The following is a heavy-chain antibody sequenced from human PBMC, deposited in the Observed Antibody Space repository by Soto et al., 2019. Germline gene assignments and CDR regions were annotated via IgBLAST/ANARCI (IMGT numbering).Heavy chain of an antibody. D-gene: IGHD3-22*01. V-gene: IGHV1-18*01. Sequence: ASVKVSCKASGYTFTSYGISWVRQAPGQGLEWMGWISAYNGNTNYAQKLQGRVTMTTDTSTSTAYMELRSLRSDDTAVYYCARVRYYYDSSGYYPQPSPETHFDYWG. CDR2: ISAYNGNT. J-gene: IGHJ4*01. CDR3: ARVRYYYDSSGYYPQPSPETHFDY. CDR1: GYTFTSYG.